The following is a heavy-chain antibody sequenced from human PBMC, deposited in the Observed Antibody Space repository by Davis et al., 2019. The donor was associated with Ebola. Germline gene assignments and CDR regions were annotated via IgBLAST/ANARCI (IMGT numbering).Heavy chain of an antibody. CDR2: IIPIFGTA. CDR3: ASGSGWYLAYYYYGMDV. Sequence: SVKVSCKASGGTFSSYAISWVRQAPGQGLEWMGGIIPIFGTANYAQKFQGRVTITADKSTSTAYMELSSLRSEDTAVYYCASGSGWYLAYYYYGMDVWGQGTTVTVSS. D-gene: IGHD6-19*01. CDR1: GGTFSSYA. V-gene: IGHV1-69*06. J-gene: IGHJ6*02.